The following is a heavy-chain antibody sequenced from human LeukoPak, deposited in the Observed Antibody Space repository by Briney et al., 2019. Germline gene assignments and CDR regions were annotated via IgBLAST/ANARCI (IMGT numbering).Heavy chain of an antibody. CDR2: ISGSGGSR. CDR3: AKDRTPYYDSSGYEFHFDY. Sequence: GGSLRLPCAACEFSVGSNYMTWVRQAPGKGLEWVSDISGSGGSRYYADSVKGRFTISRDNSKNTLYLQMNSLRAEDTAVYYCAKDRTPYYDSSGYEFHFDYWGQGTLVTVSS. CDR1: EFSVGSNY. D-gene: IGHD3-22*01. J-gene: IGHJ4*02. V-gene: IGHV3-23*01.